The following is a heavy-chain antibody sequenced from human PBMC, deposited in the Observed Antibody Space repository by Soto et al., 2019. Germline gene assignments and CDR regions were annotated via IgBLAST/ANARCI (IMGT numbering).Heavy chain of an antibody. CDR3: AKDSNKYSSSLRGRYFDY. CDR1: GFTFSSYE. Sequence: PGGSLRLSCAASGFTFSSYEMNWVRQAPGKGLEWVSYISSSGSTIYYADSVKGRFTISRDNAKNSLYLQMNSLRAEDTAVYYCAKDSNKYSSSLRGRYFDYWGQGIGVTVSS. V-gene: IGHV3-48*03. CDR2: ISSSGSTI. J-gene: IGHJ4*02. D-gene: IGHD4-4*01.